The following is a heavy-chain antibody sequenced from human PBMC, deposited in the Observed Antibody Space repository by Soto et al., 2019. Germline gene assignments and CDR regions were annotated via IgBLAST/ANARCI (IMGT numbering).Heavy chain of an antibody. Sequence: SETLSLTCAVYGGSLSGYYWSWIRQPPEKGLEWIGEIIHSGSTNYNPSLKSRVTISVDTSKNQFSLNLSSVTAADTAVYYCAREISAAGMFDYWGQGTLVTVSS. CDR3: AREISAAGMFDY. V-gene: IGHV4-34*12. CDR2: IIHSGST. CDR1: GGSLSGYY. D-gene: IGHD6-13*01. J-gene: IGHJ4*02.